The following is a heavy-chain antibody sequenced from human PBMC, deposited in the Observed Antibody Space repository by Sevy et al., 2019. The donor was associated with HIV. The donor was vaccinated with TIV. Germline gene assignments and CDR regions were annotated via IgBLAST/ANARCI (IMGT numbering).Heavy chain of an antibody. D-gene: IGHD2-15*01. V-gene: IGHV3-30*18. CDR1: GFDFNNYG. CDR2: ISKTGSDK. CDR3: AKARLATWWTLDY. Sequence: GGSLRLSCAASGFDFNNYGIYWVRQAPGRGLEWVSFISKTGSDKFYAVSVKGRFTISRHNSNNTVSLEMESLRNDDTGTYFCAKARLATWWTLDYWGQGALVTVSS. J-gene: IGHJ4*02.